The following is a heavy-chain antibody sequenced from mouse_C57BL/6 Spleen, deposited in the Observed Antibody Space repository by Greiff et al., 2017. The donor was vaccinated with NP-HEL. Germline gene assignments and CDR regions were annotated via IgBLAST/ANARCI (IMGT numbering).Heavy chain of an antibody. D-gene: IGHD4-1*01. V-gene: IGHV1-63*01. CDR1: GYTFTNYW. CDR3: ARSSGSGFAY. CDR2: IYPGGGYT. J-gene: IGHJ3*01. Sequence: VHLVESGAELVRPGTSVKMSCKASGYTFTNYWIGWAKQRPGHGLEWIGDIYPGGGYTNYNEKFKGKATLTADKSSSTAYMQFSSLTSEDSAIYYCARSSGSGFAYWGQGTLVTVSA.